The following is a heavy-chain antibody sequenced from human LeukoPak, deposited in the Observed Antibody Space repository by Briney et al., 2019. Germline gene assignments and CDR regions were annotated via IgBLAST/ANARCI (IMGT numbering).Heavy chain of an antibody. D-gene: IGHD3-9*01. J-gene: IGHJ5*02. CDR2: INPNSGGT. Sequence: ASVTVSCKASGYTFTGYYMHWVRQAPGQGLEWMGWINPNSGGTNYAQKFQGRVTMTRDTSISTAYMELSRLRSDDTAVYYCARAEQDILTGYYWFDPWGQGTLVTVSS. CDR1: GYTFTGYY. V-gene: IGHV1-2*02. CDR3: ARAEQDILTGYYWFDP.